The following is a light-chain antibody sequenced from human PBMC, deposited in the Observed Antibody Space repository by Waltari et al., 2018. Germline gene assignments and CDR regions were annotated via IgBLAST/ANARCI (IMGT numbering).Light chain of an antibody. CDR3: SSYTTSSAPGV. V-gene: IGLV2-14*01. CDR1: DSDVGHYDF. J-gene: IGLJ1*01. Sequence: QSALTQPASVSGSPGQSITISCSGTDSDVGHYDFVSWYQQHTCKAPHLIIYEVINRPSGISNRFSASKSGNTASLTISGLQAEDEADYYCSSYTTSSAPGVFGTGTRVTVL. CDR2: EVI.